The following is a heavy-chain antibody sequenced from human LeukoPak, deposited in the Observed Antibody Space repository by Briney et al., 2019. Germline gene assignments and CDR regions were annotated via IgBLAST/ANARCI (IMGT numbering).Heavy chain of an antibody. Sequence: SETLSLTCTVSGGSISSSSYYWSWIRQPPGRGLEWIGEINHSGSTNYNPSLKSRVTISVDTSKNQFSLKLSSVTAADTTVYYCARGPDSSGPLDYWGQGTLVTVSS. CDR3: ARGPDSSGPLDY. J-gene: IGHJ4*02. V-gene: IGHV4-39*07. CDR2: INHSGST. CDR1: GGSISSSSYY. D-gene: IGHD3-22*01.